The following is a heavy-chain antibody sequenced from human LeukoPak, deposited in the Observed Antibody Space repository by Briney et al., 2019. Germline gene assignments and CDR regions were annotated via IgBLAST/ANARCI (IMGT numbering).Heavy chain of an antibody. Sequence: GGSLRLSCAASGFTFSDYYMSWIRQAPGKGLEWVSYISSSGSTIYYADSVKGRFTTSRDNAKNSLYLQMNSLRAEDTAVYYCARDLGKYSGSPYFDYWGQGTLVTVSS. J-gene: IGHJ4*02. CDR3: ARDLGKYSGSPYFDY. CDR1: GFTFSDYY. V-gene: IGHV3-11*04. D-gene: IGHD1-26*01. CDR2: ISSSGSTI.